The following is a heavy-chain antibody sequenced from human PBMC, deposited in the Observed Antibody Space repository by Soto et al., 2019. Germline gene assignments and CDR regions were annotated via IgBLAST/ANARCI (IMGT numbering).Heavy chain of an antibody. D-gene: IGHD5-12*01. V-gene: IGHV1-69*08. CDR2: IIPILGIA. CDR1: GGTFSSYT. CDR3: AREPGLDGYESRVRLDY. J-gene: IGHJ4*02. Sequence: QVQLVQSGAEVKKPGSSVKVSCKASGGTFSSYTISWVRQAPGQGLEWMGRIIPILGIANYAQKFQGRVTITADKSTSTAYMELSSLRSEDTAVYYCAREPGLDGYESRVRLDYWGQGTLGTVSS.